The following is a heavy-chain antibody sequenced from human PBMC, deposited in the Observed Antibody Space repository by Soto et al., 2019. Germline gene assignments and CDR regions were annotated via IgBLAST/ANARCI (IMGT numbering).Heavy chain of an antibody. J-gene: IGHJ4*02. Sequence: GASVKVSCKASGYTFISYGISWVRQAPGQGLEWVGWMSAFTGKADYAQIFQDRVTMTTDTSTSTAYMELSSLRSEDTAVYYRATKISSGWYGDLDYWGQGTLVTVSS. V-gene: IGHV1-18*04. CDR1: GYTFISYG. CDR2: MSAFTGKA. CDR3: ATKISSGWYGDLDY. D-gene: IGHD6-19*01.